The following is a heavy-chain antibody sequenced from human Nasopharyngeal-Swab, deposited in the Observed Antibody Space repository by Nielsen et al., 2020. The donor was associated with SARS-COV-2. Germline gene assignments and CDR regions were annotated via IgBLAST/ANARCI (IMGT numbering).Heavy chain of an antibody. CDR2: ISSSGSTI. V-gene: IGHV3-48*03. CDR3: ARETYYYDSSGPAFDY. Sequence: GESLKISCAASGFTFSSYEMNWVRQAPGKGLEWVSYISSSGSTIYYADSVKGRFTISRDNAKDSLYLQMNSLRAEDTAVYYCARETYYYDSSGPAFDYWGQGTLVTVSS. CDR1: GFTFSSYE. D-gene: IGHD3-22*01. J-gene: IGHJ4*02.